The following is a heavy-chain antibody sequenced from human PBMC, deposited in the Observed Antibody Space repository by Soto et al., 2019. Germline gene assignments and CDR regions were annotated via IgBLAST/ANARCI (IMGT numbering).Heavy chain of an antibody. CDR1: GFTFSSYG. J-gene: IGHJ4*02. Sequence: QVQLVESGGGVVQPGRSLRLSCAASGFTFSSYGMHWVRQAPGKGLEWVAVISYDGSNKYYADSVKGRFTISRDNSKNPLYLPMNSIRAEDKAVYYCAKDSWEAGGYFDYWGQGTVVTVSS. V-gene: IGHV3-30*18. D-gene: IGHD1-26*01. CDR2: ISYDGSNK. CDR3: AKDSWEAGGYFDY.